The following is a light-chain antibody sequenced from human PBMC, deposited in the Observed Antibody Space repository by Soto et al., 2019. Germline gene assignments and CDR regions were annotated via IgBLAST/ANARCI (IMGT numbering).Light chain of an antibody. V-gene: IGKV3-15*01. Sequence: ERVMTQSPATLSVSPGERATLSCRASQSVSSNLAWYQQKPGQAPRLLIYGASTRATGIPARFSGSGSGTGFTLTISSLQSEDFAVYYCQQYNNWPRTFGQGTKVDIK. CDR2: GAS. CDR3: QQYNNWPRT. CDR1: QSVSSN. J-gene: IGKJ1*01.